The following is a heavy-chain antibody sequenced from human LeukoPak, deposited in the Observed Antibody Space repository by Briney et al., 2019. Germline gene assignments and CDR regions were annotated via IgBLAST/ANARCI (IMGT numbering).Heavy chain of an antibody. D-gene: IGHD4-17*01. CDR2: ISGSGGST. CDR3: AKDDDDGDHVVVDH. V-gene: IGHV3-23*01. Sequence: GGSLRLSCAASGFTVSSNYMSWVRQAPGKGLEWVSLISGSGGSTYYADSVKGRFTVSRDNSKNTEYLQMNSLRAEDTAIYYCAKDDDDGDHVVVDHWGQGTLVTVSS. CDR1: GFTVSSNY. J-gene: IGHJ4*02.